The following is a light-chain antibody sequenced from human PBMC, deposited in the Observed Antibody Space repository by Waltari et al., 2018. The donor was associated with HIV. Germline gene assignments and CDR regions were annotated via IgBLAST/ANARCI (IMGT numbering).Light chain of an antibody. V-gene: IGLV3-1*01. Sequence: YDLTQPPSVSVSPGQTAPITCSGDKLGNKYVSWYRQRPGQSPVLVIYSDAKRPSGIPERFSGSNSGSTATLTISGTQAMDEGDYYCQAWDTTTAVFGTGTRVTVL. CDR2: SDA. CDR3: QAWDTTTAV. J-gene: IGLJ1*01. CDR1: KLGNKY.